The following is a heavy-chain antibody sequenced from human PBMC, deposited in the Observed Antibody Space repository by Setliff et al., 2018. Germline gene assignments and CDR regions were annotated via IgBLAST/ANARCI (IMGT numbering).Heavy chain of an antibody. CDR2: IDWDDDE. J-gene: IGHJ4*02. V-gene: IGHV2-70*17. CDR1: GFSLTTSGMS. D-gene: IGHD3-9*01. Sequence: GSGPTLVNPTQTLTLTCTFSGFSLTTSGMSVNWVRQSPGKALEWLARIDWDDDELYNTNLRTRLTISKGTSKKQVVVTLTNVDPVDTATYYCARSNLRYFESLDYWGQGILVTVSS. CDR3: ARSNLRYFESLDY.